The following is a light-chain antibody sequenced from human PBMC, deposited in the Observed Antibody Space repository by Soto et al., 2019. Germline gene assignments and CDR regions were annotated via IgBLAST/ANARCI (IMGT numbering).Light chain of an antibody. CDR3: QQYNNWLPIT. J-gene: IGKJ5*01. CDR1: QSFSNY. Sequence: EIVLTQSPATLSLSPGERATLSCRASQSFSNYLAWYQQKPGQAPRLLISGASTRATGIPARFSGSGSGTEFTLTISSLQSEDFAVYYCQQYNNWLPITFGQGTRLEIK. V-gene: IGKV3-15*01. CDR2: GAS.